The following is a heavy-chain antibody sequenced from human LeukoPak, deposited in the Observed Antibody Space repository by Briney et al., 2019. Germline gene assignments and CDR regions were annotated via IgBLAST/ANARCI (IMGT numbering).Heavy chain of an antibody. Sequence: GGSLRLSCAASGFTFSSYAMSWVRQAPGKGLEWVSAISGSGGSTYYADSVKGRGTISRDNSKNTMYLQMNSLRAEDTAVYYCAKDRGCSTSCYGEPDDAFDIWGQGTMVTVSS. V-gene: IGHV3-23*01. CDR3: AKDRGCSTSCYGEPDDAFDI. CDR2: ISGSGGST. D-gene: IGHD2-2*01. CDR1: GFTFSSYA. J-gene: IGHJ3*02.